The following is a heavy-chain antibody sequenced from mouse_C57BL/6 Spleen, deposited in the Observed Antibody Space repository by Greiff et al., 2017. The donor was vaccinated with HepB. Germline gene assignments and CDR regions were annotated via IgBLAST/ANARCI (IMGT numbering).Heavy chain of an antibody. CDR2: INPNNGGT. CDR1: GYTFTDYN. Sequence: EVQLQQSGPELVKPGASVKMSCKASGYTFTDYNMHWVKQSHGKSLEWIGYINPNNGGTSYNQKFKGKATLTVNKSSSTAYMELRSLTSEDSAVYYCARVITTAYYYAMDYWGQGTSVTVSS. CDR3: ARVITTAYYYAMDY. D-gene: IGHD1-1*01. V-gene: IGHV1-22*01. J-gene: IGHJ4*01.